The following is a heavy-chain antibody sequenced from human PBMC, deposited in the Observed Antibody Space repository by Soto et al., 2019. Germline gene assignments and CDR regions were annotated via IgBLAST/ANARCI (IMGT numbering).Heavy chain of an antibody. CDR3: AGGYIVVVPAAISPGAMDV. D-gene: IGHD2-2*01. Sequence: QVQLVQSGAEVKKPGSSVKVSCKASGGTFSSYAISWVRQAPGQGLEWMGVIIPIFGTANYAQKFQGRVTLTADQSTRTAYMELSSLRSEDTAVYYCAGGYIVVVPAAISPGAMDVWGQGTTVTVSS. J-gene: IGHJ6*02. V-gene: IGHV1-69*01. CDR1: GGTFSSYA. CDR2: IIPIFGTA.